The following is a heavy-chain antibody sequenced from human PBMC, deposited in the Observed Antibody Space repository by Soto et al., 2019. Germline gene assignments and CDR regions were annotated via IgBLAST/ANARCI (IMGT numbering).Heavy chain of an antibody. CDR2: IYPGDSDT. V-gene: IGHV5-51*01. D-gene: IGHD4-17*01. J-gene: IGHJ4*02. CDR1: GYSFASYW. CDR3: ARPYGVHPLYFFDY. Sequence: PGESLKISCTGSGYSFASYWIGWVRQMPGKGLEWMGIIYPGDSDTRYSPSFRGQVTISADKSINTAYLQWSSLKASDTAIYYCARPYGVHPLYFFDYWGQGTLVNVSS.